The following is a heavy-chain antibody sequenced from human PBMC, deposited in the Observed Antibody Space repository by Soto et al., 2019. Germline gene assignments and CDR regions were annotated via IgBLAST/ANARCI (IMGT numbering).Heavy chain of an antibody. CDR3: TKGRRAYWSSYYYAMDV. D-gene: IGHD2-21*01. CDR2: IIPIYGTA. Sequence: VQLVQSGAEVRKPGSSVKVSCKASGGVFGSFSITWVRQAPGQGLEWIGGIIPIYGTANYAQNFQGRVTITADAATSTDYVEVSRLGSEATAVYYCTKGRRAYWSSYYYAMDVWGQGTTVIVSS. J-gene: IGHJ6*02. V-gene: IGHV1-69*01. CDR1: GGVFGSFS.